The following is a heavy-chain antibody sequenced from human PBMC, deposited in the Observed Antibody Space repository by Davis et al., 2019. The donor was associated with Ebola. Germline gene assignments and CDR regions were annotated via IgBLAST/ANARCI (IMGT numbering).Heavy chain of an antibody. J-gene: IGHJ6*02. V-gene: IGHV3-74*01. Sequence: GESLKISCVVSGFTFSNYWMHWVRQAPGKGPVWVSRTNTDGSTTNYADSVKGRFTISRDNTKNTLYLQMSSLRAEDTAVYYCARGVCSSTSCYDYYYGIDVWGQGTTVTVSS. CDR1: GFTFSNYW. D-gene: IGHD2-2*01. CDR3: ARGVCSSTSCYDYYYGIDV. CDR2: TNTDGSTT.